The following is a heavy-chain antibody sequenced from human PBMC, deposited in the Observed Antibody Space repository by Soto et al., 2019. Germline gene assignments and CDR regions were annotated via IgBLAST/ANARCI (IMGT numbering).Heavy chain of an antibody. CDR2: ISGYNGNT. CDR1: GYTFTNYG. Sequence: ASVQVTCQASGYTFTNYGISWVRQAPGQGLEWMGWISGYNGNTNYAQRLQGRVTMTTDTSTRTAYMDLRSLRSDDTAVYYCAREDSTDPYFDYWGQGTLVTVSS. J-gene: IGHJ4*02. CDR3: AREDSTDPYFDY. V-gene: IGHV1-18*04. D-gene: IGHD2-15*01.